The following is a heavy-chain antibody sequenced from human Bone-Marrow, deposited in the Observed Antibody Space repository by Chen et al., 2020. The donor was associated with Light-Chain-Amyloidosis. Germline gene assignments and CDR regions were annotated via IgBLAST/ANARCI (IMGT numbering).Heavy chain of an antibody. V-gene: IGHV3-53*02. CDR3: ASNSVKIFGLHCAFDI. CDR1: GFTVSSNY. Sequence: EVQLVETGGGLIQSGGSLRLSCAASGFTVSSNYMTWVRRAPGKGLEWVSVIYTGGRTYHADSVKGRFTISRDTSKNILYLQMNSLRVEDTAMYYCASNSVKIFGLHCAFDIWGQGTMVTVSS. J-gene: IGHJ3*02. CDR2: IYTGGRT. D-gene: IGHD1-26*01.